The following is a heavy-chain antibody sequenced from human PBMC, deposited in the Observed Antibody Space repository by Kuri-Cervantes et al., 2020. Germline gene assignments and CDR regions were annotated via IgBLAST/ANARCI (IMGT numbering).Heavy chain of an antibody. CDR2: INWNGGST. CDR1: GFTFDDYG. J-gene: IGHJ6*02. V-gene: IGHV3-20*04. Sequence: GESLKISCAASGFTFDDYGMSWVRQAPGKGLEWVSGINWNGGSTGYADSVKGRFTIFRENARDSVFLQMNSLRAEDTAVYYCAKDQRIQLWLGDYYYGMDVWGQGTTVTVSS. CDR3: AKDQRIQLWLGDYYYGMDV. D-gene: IGHD5-18*01.